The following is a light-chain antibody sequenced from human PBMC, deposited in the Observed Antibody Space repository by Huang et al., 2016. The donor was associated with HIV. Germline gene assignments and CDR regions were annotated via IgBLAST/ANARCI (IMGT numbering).Light chain of an antibody. V-gene: IGKV1-39*01. CDR3: QQSYSTPRT. Sequence: EIQMTQSPSSLSAAVGDRITITCRASQSIRTFLNWYQRKPWKPPKVVIYSASTLQSGVQSMFSGIGSGTGFTLTISNLQPEDFATYYCQQSYSTPRTFGQGTKVEIK. CDR1: QSIRTF. J-gene: IGKJ1*01. CDR2: SAS.